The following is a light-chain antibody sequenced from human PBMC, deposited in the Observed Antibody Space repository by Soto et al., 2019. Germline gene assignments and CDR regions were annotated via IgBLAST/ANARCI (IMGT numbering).Light chain of an antibody. CDR3: SSYPSASTPVV. CDR1: GSDVGGYNY. V-gene: IGLV2-14*01. Sequence: QSVLTRPASVSGSPGQSITISCTGTGSDVGGYNYVSWYQQHPGKAPKVMIYDVSNRPSGVSNRFSGSKSGNTASLTISGLQAEDEADYYCSSYPSASTPVVFGGGTQLTVL. J-gene: IGLJ2*01. CDR2: DVS.